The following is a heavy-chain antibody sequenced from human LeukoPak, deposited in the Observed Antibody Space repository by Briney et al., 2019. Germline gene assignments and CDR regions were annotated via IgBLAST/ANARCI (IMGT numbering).Heavy chain of an antibody. CDR2: INPNSGGT. V-gene: IGHV1-2*02. J-gene: IGHJ4*02. CDR1: GYTFTGYY. CDR3: ALTLGATTDFDY. D-gene: IGHD1-26*01. Sequence: ASVKVSCKASGYTFTGYYMHWVRQAPGQGLEWMGWINPNSGGTNYAQKFQGRVTMTRDTSISTAYMELSRLRSDDTAVYYCALTLGATTDFDYWGQRTLVTVSS.